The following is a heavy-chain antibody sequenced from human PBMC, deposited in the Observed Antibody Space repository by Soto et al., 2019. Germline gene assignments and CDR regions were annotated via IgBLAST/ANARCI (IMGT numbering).Heavy chain of an antibody. J-gene: IGHJ6*02. V-gene: IGHV1-18*01. CDR1: GYTFTSYV. CDR3: ARDSPPLTTTYYYGMDV. Sequence: ASGKISCRGSGYTFTSYVISGVRQARGQRLEWMGWISAYNGNTNYAQKLQGRVTMTTDTSTSTAYMELRSLRSDDTAVYYCARDSPPLTTTYYYGMDVWGQGTTVTVSS. D-gene: IGHD4-4*01. CDR2: ISAYNGNT.